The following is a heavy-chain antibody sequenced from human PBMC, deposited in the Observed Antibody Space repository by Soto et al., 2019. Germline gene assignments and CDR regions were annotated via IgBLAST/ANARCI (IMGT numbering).Heavy chain of an antibody. CDR3: ARVSGIHYYGMDA. V-gene: IGHV4-34*01. CDR2: INHSGST. CDR1: CGSFSGYY. D-gene: IGHD3-10*01. J-gene: IGHJ6*02. Sequence: SETLSLTCAVYCGSFSGYYWSWGREPPGKGLEWIGEINHSGSTNYNPSLKSRVTISVATSQSQFSLKLSPVTAANTAVYYCARVSGIHYYGMDAWGQGTTVTVSS.